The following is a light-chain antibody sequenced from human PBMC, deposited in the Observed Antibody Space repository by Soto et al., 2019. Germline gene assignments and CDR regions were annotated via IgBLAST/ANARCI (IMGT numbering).Light chain of an antibody. CDR1: QSVSSC. Sequence: EIVMTQSPATLSVSPGERVTLSCRASQSVSSCLGWYQQKPGQAPRLLIYTTSSRATGIPSRFSGSGSGTEFSLTISSLQSEDFPVYYCQQCYSWPFTFGQGTKLEIK. V-gene: IGKV3-15*01. CDR3: QQCYSWPFT. CDR2: TTS. J-gene: IGKJ2*01.